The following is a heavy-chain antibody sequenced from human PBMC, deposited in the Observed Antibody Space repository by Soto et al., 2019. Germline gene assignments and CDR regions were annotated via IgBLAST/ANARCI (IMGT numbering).Heavy chain of an antibody. CDR2: ISGSGIST. Sequence: PWGSLILSVAWSQFTFISYAMSWVRQAPGKWLEWVSAISGSGISTYYADSVKGRVTISRANSKNTLFLQMHSLRADDTATYYCAKDCYFCGRGTQVTV. V-gene: IGHV3-23*01. CDR3: AKDCYF. CDR1: QFTFISYA. D-gene: IGHD3-10*01. J-gene: IGHJ4*02.